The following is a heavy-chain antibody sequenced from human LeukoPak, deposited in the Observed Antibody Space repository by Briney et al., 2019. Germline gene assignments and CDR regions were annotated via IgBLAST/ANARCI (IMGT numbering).Heavy chain of an antibody. Sequence: GGSLRLSCAASGFTFSSYGMSWVRQAPGKGLEWVSGMSGSGGSTYYADSVKGRFTISRDNSKNTLYLQMNSLRAEDTAVYYCASVYTAGPSPHLDYWGQGTLVTVSS. CDR1: GFTFSSYG. D-gene: IGHD5-18*01. V-gene: IGHV3-23*01. CDR2: MSGSGGST. J-gene: IGHJ4*02. CDR3: ASVYTAGPSPHLDY.